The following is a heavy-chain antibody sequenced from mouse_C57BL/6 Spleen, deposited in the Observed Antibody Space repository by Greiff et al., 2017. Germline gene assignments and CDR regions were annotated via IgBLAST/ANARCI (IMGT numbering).Heavy chain of an antibody. CDR1: GFTFSSYG. J-gene: IGHJ1*03. V-gene: IGHV5-6*01. CDR2: ISSGGSYT. D-gene: IGHD2-4*01. CDR3: ARRGDYDVWYFDV. Sequence: EVQLVESGGDLVKPGGSLKLSCAASGFTFSSYGMSWVRQTPDKRLEWVATISSGGSYTYYPDSVKGRFTISRDNAKNTLYLQMSSMKSEDTAMYYCARRGDYDVWYFDVWGTGTTVTVSS.